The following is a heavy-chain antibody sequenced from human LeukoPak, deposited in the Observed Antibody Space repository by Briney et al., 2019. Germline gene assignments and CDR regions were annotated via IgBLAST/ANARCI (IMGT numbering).Heavy chain of an antibody. V-gene: IGHV3-48*03. Sequence: QPGGSLRLSCVASGFTFSSYEMNWVRQAPGKGLEWISYISSGGTMKYYADSVKGRFTISRDNARNSLSLQMNSLRAEDTAIYYCAREAAGSFDYWAQGTLVTASS. CDR2: ISSGGTMK. CDR3: AREAAGSFDY. CDR1: GFTFSSYE. D-gene: IGHD2-15*01. J-gene: IGHJ4*02.